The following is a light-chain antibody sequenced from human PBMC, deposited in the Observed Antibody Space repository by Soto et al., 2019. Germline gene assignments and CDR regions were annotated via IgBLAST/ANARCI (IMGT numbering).Light chain of an antibody. CDR1: SSDVGGYNY. J-gene: IGLJ1*01. CDR3: SSFVGGNTYV. V-gene: IGLV2-8*01. CDR2: DVS. Sequence: QSALTQPPSASGSPGQSVAISCTGTSSDVGGYNYVSWYQQHPGKAPKLMIYDVSKRPSGIPDRFSGSKSGYTAFLTVSGLQAEDEADYYCSSFVGGNTYVFGTGTKVTVL.